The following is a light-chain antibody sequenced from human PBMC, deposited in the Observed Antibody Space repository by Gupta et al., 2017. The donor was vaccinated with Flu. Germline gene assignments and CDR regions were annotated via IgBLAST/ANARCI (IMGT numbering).Light chain of an antibody. CDR1: HNIGTY. J-gene: IGKJ4*01. CDR3: QQRTNCPPSLS. Sequence: ETILNKSHDSLSLSPGERTILSCRASHNIGTYLAWYQQKSGQPPRLLIYDATSRAAAPARFSGSGSGTDFTLTISNLQPEDSAVYFCQQRTNCPPSLSFGGGTKVEI. V-gene: IGKV3-11*01. CDR2: DAT.